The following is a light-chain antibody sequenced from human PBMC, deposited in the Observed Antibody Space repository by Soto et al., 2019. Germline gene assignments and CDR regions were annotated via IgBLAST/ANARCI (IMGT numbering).Light chain of an antibody. J-gene: IGLJ1*01. V-gene: IGLV1-40*01. CDR1: SSNIGANYD. CDR2: GNT. Sequence: QSVLTQPPSVSGAPGQRVTISCTGSSSNIGANYDVHWYQHRPGTAPKLLIFGNTNRPSGVPDRFSGSKSGTSASLAITGLQAEDEGDYYCSSYTTSNTPLYVFGNGTKVTVL. CDR3: SSYTTSNTPLYV.